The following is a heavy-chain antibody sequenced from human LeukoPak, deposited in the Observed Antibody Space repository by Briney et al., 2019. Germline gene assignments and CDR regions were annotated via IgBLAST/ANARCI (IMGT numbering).Heavy chain of an antibody. CDR1: GYTFTSYD. Sequence: GASVKVSCKASGYTFTSYDFNWVRQATGQGLEWMGWMNANSGNTGYAQKFQGRVTMTRNTSISTAYMELSSLRSEDTALYYCARGKARVRGVMGSWFDPWGQGTLVTVSS. D-gene: IGHD3-10*01. CDR3: ARGKARVRGVMGSWFDP. J-gene: IGHJ5*02. V-gene: IGHV1-8*01. CDR2: MNANSGNT.